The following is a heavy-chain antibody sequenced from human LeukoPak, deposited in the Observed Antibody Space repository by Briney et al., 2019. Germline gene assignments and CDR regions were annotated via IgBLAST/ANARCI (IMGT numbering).Heavy chain of an antibody. CDR1: GFTFSSYA. J-gene: IGHJ4*02. Sequence: GGSLRLSRAASGFTFSSYAMHWVRLAPGRGLEWVAVISYDGSNKYYADSVKGRFTISRDKSKNMLYVQMNSLRAEDTAVYYCARARFGELGVPDFDYWGQGTLVTVSS. D-gene: IGHD3-10*01. CDR2: ISYDGSNK. CDR3: ARARFGELGVPDFDY. V-gene: IGHV3-30*04.